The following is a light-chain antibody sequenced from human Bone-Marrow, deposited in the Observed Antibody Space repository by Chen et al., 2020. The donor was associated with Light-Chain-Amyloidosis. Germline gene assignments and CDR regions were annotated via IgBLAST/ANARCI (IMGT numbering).Light chain of an antibody. J-gene: IGKJ4*01. Sequence: EIVLTQSPATLSLSPGERAALSCRASQSVGNYLAWYQQKPGQAPQLLIYDASNRATGLPAMFRGSAYVTDFSLAISGLEPVYFAVCYCQTRTYWLTFRAGTPVEI. CDR1: QSVGNY. V-gene: IGKV3-11*01. CDR3: QTRTYWLT. CDR2: DAS.